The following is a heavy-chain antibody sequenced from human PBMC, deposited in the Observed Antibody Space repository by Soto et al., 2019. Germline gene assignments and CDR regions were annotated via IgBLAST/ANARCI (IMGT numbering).Heavy chain of an antibody. D-gene: IGHD3-10*01. CDR2: LHSGGDT. Sequence: EVQLVESGGGLVQPGGSLRLSCVASGIPVSSNYMTWVRQAPGKGLEWVSVLHSGGDTYYANSVKGRFTISRHDSTNTLFLQMHSLTAEDTAVYYCARDGPYYYASRMDVWGQGTTFTVSS. CDR3: ARDGPYYYASRMDV. CDR1: GIPVSSNY. J-gene: IGHJ6*02. V-gene: IGHV3-53*04.